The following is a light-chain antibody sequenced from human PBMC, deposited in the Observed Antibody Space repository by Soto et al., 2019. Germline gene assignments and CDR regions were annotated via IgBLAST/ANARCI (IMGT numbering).Light chain of an antibody. CDR1: QSVGRN. CDR2: GTS. CDR3: QQYNNWPYT. J-gene: IGKJ2*01. V-gene: IGKV3-15*01. Sequence: EIVMTRSPVALSVSPGERAALSCRARQSVGRNFAWYQQRPGQAPRVLIYGTSTRATGVPARFSGSGSGTDFTLTISSLQSEDFAVYYCQQYNNWPYTFGQGTRREIK.